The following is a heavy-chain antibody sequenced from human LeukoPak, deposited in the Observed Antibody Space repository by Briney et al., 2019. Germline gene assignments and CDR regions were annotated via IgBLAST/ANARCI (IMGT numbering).Heavy chain of an antibody. Sequence: PGGSLRLSCAASGFTFSSYAMHWVRQAPGKGLEWVAVISYDGSNRYYADSVKGRFTISRDNSKNTLYLQMNSLRAEDTAVYYCATGSGFDYWGQGTLVTVSS. CDR2: ISYDGSNR. CDR1: GFTFSSYA. D-gene: IGHD3-10*01. CDR3: ATGSGFDY. V-gene: IGHV3-30-3*01. J-gene: IGHJ4*02.